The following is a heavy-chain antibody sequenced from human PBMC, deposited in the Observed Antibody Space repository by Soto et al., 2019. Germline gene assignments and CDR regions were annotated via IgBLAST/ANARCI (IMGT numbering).Heavy chain of an antibody. CDR2: INPNSGGT. CDR1: GYTFTSYY. CDR3: ARDQFPYGPYEGSPLDI. Sequence: GASVKVSCKASGYTFTSYYMHWVRQAPGQGLEWMGWINPNSGGTNYAQKFQGWVTMTRDTSISTAYMELSRLRSDDTAVYYCARDQFPYGPYEGSPLDIWGQGTMVTVSS. V-gene: IGHV1-2*04. J-gene: IGHJ3*02. D-gene: IGHD2-21*01.